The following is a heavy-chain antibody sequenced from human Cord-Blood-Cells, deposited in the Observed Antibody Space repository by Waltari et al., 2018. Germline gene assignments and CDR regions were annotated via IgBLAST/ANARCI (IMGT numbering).Heavy chain of an antibody. CDR1: RGSFSSYA. V-gene: IGHV1-69*06. Sequence: QAQLVQSVTAWKKPGSSVQVSCKASRGSFSSYAISWVRQAPRQVLEWMGGIIPIFGTANYEQKFQGRVTITADKSTSTAYMELSSLRSEDTAVYYCARGREYSSSNWLVGYWGQGTLVTVSS. CDR3: ARGREYSSSNWLVGY. CDR2: IIPIFGTA. J-gene: IGHJ4*02. D-gene: IGHD6-6*01.